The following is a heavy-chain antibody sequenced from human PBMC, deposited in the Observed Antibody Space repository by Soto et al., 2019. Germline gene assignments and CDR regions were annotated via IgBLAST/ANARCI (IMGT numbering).Heavy chain of an antibody. CDR3: ARPEEGWRVVVGVEDAFDI. D-gene: IGHD3-22*01. Sequence: QVQLVQSGAEVKKPGSSVKVSCKASGGTFSSYAISWVRQAPGQGLEWMGGIIPIFGTANYAQKFQGRVTITADESTSTAYMELSSLRSEDTAVYYCARPEEGWRVVVGVEDAFDIWGQGTMVTVSS. CDR2: IIPIFGTA. V-gene: IGHV1-69*01. CDR1: GGTFSSYA. J-gene: IGHJ3*02.